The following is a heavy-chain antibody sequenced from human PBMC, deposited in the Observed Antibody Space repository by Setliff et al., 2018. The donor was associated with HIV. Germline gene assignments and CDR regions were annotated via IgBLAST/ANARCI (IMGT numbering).Heavy chain of an antibody. CDR3: ARDRWGSSGYLDN. D-gene: IGHD3-22*01. CDR2: IKIKADGGTT. Sequence: PGGSLRLSCAASGFTFSNAWMSWVRQAPGKGLEWVGHIKIKADGGTTDYAAPVNGRFTISRDDSKNTLYLQMSSLKIEDTAVYYCARDRWGSSGYLDNWGQGTLVTVSS. J-gene: IGHJ4*02. CDR1: GFTFSNAW. V-gene: IGHV3-15*01.